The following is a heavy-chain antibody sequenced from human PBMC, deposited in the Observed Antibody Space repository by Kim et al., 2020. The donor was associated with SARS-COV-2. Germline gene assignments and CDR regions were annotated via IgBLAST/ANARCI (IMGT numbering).Heavy chain of an antibody. V-gene: IGHV1-18*01. CDR2: ISAYNGNT. J-gene: IGHJ6*02. D-gene: IGHD3-10*01. CDR3: ARAITMVRGVIMGYYYYYGMDV. Sequence: ASVKVSCKASGYTFTSYGISWVRQAPGQGLEWMGWISAYNGNTNYAQKLQGRVTMTTDTSTSTAYMELRSLRSDDTAVYYCARAITMVRGVIMGYYYYYGMDVWGQGTTVTVSS. CDR1: GYTFTSYG.